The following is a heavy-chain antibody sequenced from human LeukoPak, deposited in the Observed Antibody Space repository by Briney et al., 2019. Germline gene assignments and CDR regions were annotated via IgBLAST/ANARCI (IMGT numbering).Heavy chain of an antibody. V-gene: IGHV3-53*01. CDR3: ARGDTYYYDSGGYYPFDY. D-gene: IGHD3-22*01. J-gene: IGHJ4*02. CDR1: GFTFSSYA. Sequence: GGSLRLSCAASGFTFSSYAMSWVRQAPGKGLEWVSVIYSGGSTYYADSVKGRFTISRDNSKNTLYPQMNGLRAEDTAVYYCARGDTYYYDSGGYYPFDYWGQGTLVTVSS. CDR2: IYSGGST.